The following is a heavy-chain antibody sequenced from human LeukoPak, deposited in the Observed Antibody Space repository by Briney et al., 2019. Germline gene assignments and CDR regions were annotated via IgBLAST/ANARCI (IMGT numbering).Heavy chain of an antibody. CDR3: AREGSGWYYFDY. CDR2: INSDGSST. V-gene: IGHV3-74*01. J-gene: IGHJ4*02. CDR1: GFTFSSYW. D-gene: IGHD6-19*01. Sequence: EGSLRLSCAASGFTFSSYWMHWVRQAPGKGLVWVSRINSDGSSTSYADSVKGRFTISRDNAKNTLYLQMNSLRAEDTAVYYCAREGSGWYYFDYWGQGTLVTVSS.